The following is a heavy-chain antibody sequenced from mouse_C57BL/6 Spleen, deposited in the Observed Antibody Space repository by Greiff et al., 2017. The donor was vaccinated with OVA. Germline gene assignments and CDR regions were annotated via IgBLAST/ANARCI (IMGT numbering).Heavy chain of an antibody. CDR1: GYAFSSSW. CDR2: IYPGDGDT. D-gene: IGHD1-1*01. V-gene: IGHV1-82*01. CDR3: ARGDYYGSYAMDY. Sequence: LEESGPELVKPGASVKISCKASGYAFSSSWMNWVKQRPGKGLEWIGRIYPGDGDTNYNGKFKGKATLTADKSSSTAYMQLSSLTSEDSAVYFCARGDYYGSYAMDYWGQGTSVTVSS. J-gene: IGHJ4*01.